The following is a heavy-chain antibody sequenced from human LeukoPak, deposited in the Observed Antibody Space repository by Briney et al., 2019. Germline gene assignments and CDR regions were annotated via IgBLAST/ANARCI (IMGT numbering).Heavy chain of an antibody. V-gene: IGHV4-59*01. CDR1: GGSISSYY. CDR2: IYYSGST. CDR3: ARGGTVVNLSY. D-gene: IGHD4-23*01. J-gene: IGHJ4*02. Sequence: SETLSLTCTVSGGSISSYYWSWLRQPPGKGLEWIGYIYYSGSTNYNASLKSRVTISIDTSKNQFSLNLNSVTAADTAVYYCARGGTVVNLSYWGQGTLVTVSS.